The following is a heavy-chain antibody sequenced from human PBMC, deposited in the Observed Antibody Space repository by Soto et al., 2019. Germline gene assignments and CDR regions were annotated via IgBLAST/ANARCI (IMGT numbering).Heavy chain of an antibody. D-gene: IGHD3-3*01. CDR2: VYHTGRT. Sequence: PSEPLSLTCTVSGGSFKSGSYSWSWIRQPPGKGLECIGYVYHTGRTSYNPSLKSRVSISMDTPKNQFSLNLDSVTAADTAVYFCARDFAYFDSWGQGTMVTVSS. J-gene: IGHJ4*02. CDR1: GGSFKSGSYS. CDR3: ARDFAYFDS. V-gene: IGHV4-61*01.